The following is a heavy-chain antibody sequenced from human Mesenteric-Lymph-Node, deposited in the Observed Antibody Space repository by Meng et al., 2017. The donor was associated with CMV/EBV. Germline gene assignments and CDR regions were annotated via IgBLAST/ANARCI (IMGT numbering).Heavy chain of an antibody. CDR1: GFTFDDYA. J-gene: IGHJ4*02. CDR3: AKDNRYSYGYFDY. CDR2: ITWAGGSP. V-gene: IGHV3-43D*03. Sequence: GALKISCAASGFTFDDYAMHWVRQAPGKGLEWVSLITWAGGSPSYADSVKGRFTISRDNSKNSLYLQMSSLRAEDTAVYYCAKDNRYSYGYFDYWGQGTLVTVSS. D-gene: IGHD5-18*01.